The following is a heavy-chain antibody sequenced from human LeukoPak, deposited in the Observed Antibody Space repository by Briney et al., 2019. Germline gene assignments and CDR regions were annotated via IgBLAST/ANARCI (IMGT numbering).Heavy chain of an antibody. V-gene: IGHV4-30-4*01. D-gene: IGHD5-24*01. CDR3: ARVPAGRDGYNIDY. CDR1: GGSISSGDYY. Sequence: SETLSLTCTVPGGSISSGDYYWSWIRQPPGKGLEWIGYIYYSGSTYYNPSLKSRVTISVDTSKNQFSLKLSSVTAADTAVYYCARVPAGRDGYNIDYWGQGTLVTVSS. J-gene: IGHJ4*02. CDR2: IYYSGST.